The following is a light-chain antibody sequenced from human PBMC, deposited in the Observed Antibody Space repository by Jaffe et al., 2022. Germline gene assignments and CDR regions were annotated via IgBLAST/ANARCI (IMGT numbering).Light chain of an antibody. CDR1: QDIHNY. Sequence: DIQMTQSPSSLSASVGDSVTITCQASQDIHNYLNWYQHKPGKAPKLLIYDASYLQTGVPSRFGGGGSGTDFTLTISSLQPEDSATYYCQQYDHRPMYTFGQGTKLEIK. J-gene: IGKJ2*01. CDR3: QQYDHRPMYT. V-gene: IGKV1-33*01. CDR2: DAS.